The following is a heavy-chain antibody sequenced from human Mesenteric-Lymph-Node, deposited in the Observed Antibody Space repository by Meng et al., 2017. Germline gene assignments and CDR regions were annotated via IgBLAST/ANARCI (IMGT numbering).Heavy chain of an antibody. CDR3: ATPSRSAVVY. CDR1: GGSFSRYT. D-gene: IGHD2-21*01. J-gene: IGHJ4*02. Sequence: QVRLVQSGAEVKKPGSSVKVSCKASGGSFSRYTISWVRQAPGQGLEWMGRIIPLFGIPDYAQKFQGRVTITADTSTNTVYMDLSSLTSEDTAVYYCATPSRSAVVYWCQGSLVTVSS. CDR2: IIPLFGIP. V-gene: IGHV1-69*02.